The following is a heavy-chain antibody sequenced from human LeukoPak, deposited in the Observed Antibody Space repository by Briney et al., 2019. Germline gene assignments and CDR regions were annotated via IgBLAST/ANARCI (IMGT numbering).Heavy chain of an antibody. D-gene: IGHD1-26*01. Sequence: PGGSLRLSFAVSGFTFSNYGMHWGRQAPGKGLGWVAVISYDESNKYYADSVKRRFTISRDNSKNTLYLQMNSLRAEDTAVYYCAREGEGYSGSYNFDYWGQGTLVTVSS. CDR3: AREGEGYSGSYNFDY. CDR2: ISYDESNK. CDR1: GFTFSNYG. V-gene: IGHV3-30*03. J-gene: IGHJ4*02.